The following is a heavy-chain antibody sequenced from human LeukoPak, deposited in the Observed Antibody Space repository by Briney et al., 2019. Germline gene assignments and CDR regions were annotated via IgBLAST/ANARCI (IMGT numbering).Heavy chain of an antibody. J-gene: IGHJ6*02. CDR3: AKTSQGHPPYYCSMDV. Sequence: GGSLRLSCAASGFTFSSDALIWVRQAPGKGLEWVSAIGGSGTSTFYADSVKGRFTISRDNSKNTLYLQMNSLRAEDTAVYYCAKTSQGHPPYYCSMDVWGQGTTVTVSS. CDR1: GFTFSSDA. V-gene: IGHV3-23*01. CDR2: IGGSGTST.